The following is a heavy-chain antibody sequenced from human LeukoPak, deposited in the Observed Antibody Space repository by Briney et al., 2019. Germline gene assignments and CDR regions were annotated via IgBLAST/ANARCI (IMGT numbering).Heavy chain of an antibody. Sequence: GGSLRLSCAASGFTVSSNYMSWVRRAPGKGLEWVSVIYSGGSTYYADSVKGRFTISRDNSKNTLYLQMNSLRAEDTAVYYCASHSSGYPSSTYGMDVWGQGTTVTVSS. CDR3: ASHSSGYPSSTYGMDV. CDR1: GFTVSSNY. D-gene: IGHD3-22*01. CDR2: IYSGGST. V-gene: IGHV3-66*04. J-gene: IGHJ6*02.